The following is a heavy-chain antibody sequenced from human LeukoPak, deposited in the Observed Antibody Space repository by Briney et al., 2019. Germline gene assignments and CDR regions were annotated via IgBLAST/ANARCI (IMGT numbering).Heavy chain of an antibody. J-gene: IGHJ3*02. CDR2: ISGSGGST. V-gene: IGHV3-23*01. Sequence: PGGSLRLSCAASGFTFSDYYMSWVRQAPGKGLEWVSAISGSGGSTYYADSVKGRFTISRDNSKNTLYLQMNSLRAEDTAVYYCAKGGYGPDAFDIWGQGTMVTVSS. CDR3: AKGGYGPDAFDI. D-gene: IGHD5-12*01. CDR1: GFTFSDYY.